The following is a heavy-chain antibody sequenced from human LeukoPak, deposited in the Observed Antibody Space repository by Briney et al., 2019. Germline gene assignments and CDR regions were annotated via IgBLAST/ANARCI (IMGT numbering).Heavy chain of an antibody. CDR3: ARDSTYWYDSGSSGPHYFDY. D-gene: IGHD3-10*01. V-gene: IGHV3-30*01. J-gene: IGHJ4*02. Sequence: GGSLRLSCAASGFIFSNYAMHWVRQAPGKGLEWVALISSDGSKTYHADSVKGRFSISRDNSKNTLYLQLNSLRAGDTSVYYCARDSTYWYDSGSSGPHYFDYWGQGTLVTVSS. CDR2: ISSDGSKT. CDR1: GFIFSNYA.